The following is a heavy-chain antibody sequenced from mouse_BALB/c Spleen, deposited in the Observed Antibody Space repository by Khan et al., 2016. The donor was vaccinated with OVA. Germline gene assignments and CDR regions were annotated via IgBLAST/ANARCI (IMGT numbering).Heavy chain of an antibody. CDR2: ISTYYGDA. Sequence: QVQLQQSGAELVRPGVSVKISCKGSGYTFTDFAMHWVKQSHAKSLEWLGVISTYYGDAAYNQKFKGKATMTVDKSSSTAYMELARLTSEESAVYCSASWIGNSHFAYWGQGTPVTVSA. V-gene: IGHV1S137*01. CDR1: GYTFTDFA. D-gene: IGHD2-1*01. J-gene: IGHJ3*01. CDR3: ASWIGNSHFAY.